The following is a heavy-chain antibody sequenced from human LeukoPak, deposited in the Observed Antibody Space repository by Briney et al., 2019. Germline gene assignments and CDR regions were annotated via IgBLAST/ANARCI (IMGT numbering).Heavy chain of an antibody. V-gene: IGHV3-11*01. Sequence: GGSLRLSCAASGFTFSDYYMSWIRQAPGKGLEWVSYISSSGSTIYYADSVKGRFTISRDNAKNSLYLQMNSLRAEDTAVYYCARWALRYFDWLLYSDYYFDYGGQGTLVTVS. CDR3: ARWALRYFDWLLYSDYYFDY. CDR1: GFTFSDYY. D-gene: IGHD3-9*01. CDR2: ISSSGSTI. J-gene: IGHJ4*02.